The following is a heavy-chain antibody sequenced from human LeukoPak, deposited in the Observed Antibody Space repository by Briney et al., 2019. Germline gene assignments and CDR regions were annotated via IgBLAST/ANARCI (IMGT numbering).Heavy chain of an antibody. CDR3: ARLVSRETAILPPYYYYMDV. V-gene: IGHV4-39*01. J-gene: IGHJ6*03. D-gene: IGHD2-21*02. Sequence: SETLSPTCNVSGGSIRSSNDYWGWVRQSPETGLEWIGIVYYTGTTFYNPSLTSRVTISVDTSKRQFSLKMTSVTAADTGIYYCARLVSRETAILPPYYYYMDVWGEGTTVTVSS. CDR2: VYYTGTT. CDR1: GGSIRSSNDY.